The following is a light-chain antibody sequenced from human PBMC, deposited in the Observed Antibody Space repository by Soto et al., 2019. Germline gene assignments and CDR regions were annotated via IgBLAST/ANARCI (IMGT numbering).Light chain of an antibody. CDR1: NSEVGGYNY. CDR2: DVS. J-gene: IGLJ1*01. Sequence: QSVLTQPASVSGSPGQSINISCTGTNSEVGGYNYVSWYQHHPGKAPKLIIYDVSNRPSGVSNPFSGSKSGNTASLTISGLQPEDEADYYCSSYTTSNTRQIVFGTGTKVTVL. CDR3: SSYTTSNTRQIV. V-gene: IGLV2-14*03.